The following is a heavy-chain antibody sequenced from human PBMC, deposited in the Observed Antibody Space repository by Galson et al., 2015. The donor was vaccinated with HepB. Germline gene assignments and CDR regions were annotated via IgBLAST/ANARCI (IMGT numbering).Heavy chain of an antibody. CDR1: GYTLTELS. CDR3: ATDLARLGELSTFDY. V-gene: IGHV1-24*01. CDR2: FDPEDGET. Sequence: SVRVSCKVSGYTLTELSMHWVRQAPGKGLEWMGGFDPEDGETIYAQKFQGRVTMTEDTSTDTAYMELSSLRSEGTAVYYRATDLARLGELSTFDYWGQGTLVTVFS. D-gene: IGHD3-16*02. J-gene: IGHJ4*02.